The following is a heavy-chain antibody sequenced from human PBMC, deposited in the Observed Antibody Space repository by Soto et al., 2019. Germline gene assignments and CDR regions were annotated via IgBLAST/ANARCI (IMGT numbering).Heavy chain of an antibody. CDR3: ARGYSAYTYPGYLDY. J-gene: IGHJ4*02. V-gene: IGHV3-30-3*01. CDR1: GFTFSSFA. CDR2: ISYDGGNK. D-gene: IGHD5-12*01. Sequence: PGGSLRLSCVASGFTFSSFAMHWVRQAPGKGLEWVAVISYDGGNKYYADSVKGRFTISRDNSKKKLFLQMNSLRAEDTAVYYCARGYSAYTYPGYLDYWGQGTLVTVSS.